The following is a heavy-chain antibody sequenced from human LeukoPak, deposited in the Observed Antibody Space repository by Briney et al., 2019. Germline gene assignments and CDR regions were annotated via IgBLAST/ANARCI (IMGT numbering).Heavy chain of an antibody. CDR3: AKDRSGGSYYDNWFDP. V-gene: IGHV3-23*01. J-gene: IGHJ5*02. CDR2: ISGSGGST. CDR1: GFTFSSYA. D-gene: IGHD1-26*01. Sequence: PGGSLRLSCAASGFTFSSYALSWVRQAPGKGLEWVSAISGSGGSTYYADSVKGRFTISRDNSKNTLYLQMNSLRAEDTAVYYCAKDRSGGSYYDNWFDPWGQGTLVTVSS.